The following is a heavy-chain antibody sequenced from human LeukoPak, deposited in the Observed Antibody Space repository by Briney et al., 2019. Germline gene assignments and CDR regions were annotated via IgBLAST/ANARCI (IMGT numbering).Heavy chain of an antibody. CDR3: AKGTSSSCYSAPNY. V-gene: IGHV3-23*01. CDR2: ICSNDNNT. J-gene: IGHJ4*02. Sequence: TGGSLRLSCAASGFTFSSYAMNWVRQAPGKGLEWVSAICSNDNNTYYANSVKGRFTIPRDNSKNTLSLQLNSLRAEDTAVYYCAKGTSSSCYSAPNYWGQGPLVTVSS. CDR1: GFTFSSYA. D-gene: IGHD2-15*01.